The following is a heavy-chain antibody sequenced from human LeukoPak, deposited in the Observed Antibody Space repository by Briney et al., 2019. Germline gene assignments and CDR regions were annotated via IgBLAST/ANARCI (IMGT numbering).Heavy chain of an antibody. CDR1: GFTVSNSF. J-gene: IGHJ4*02. CDR3: AKTGGPWD. D-gene: IGHD7-27*01. V-gene: IGHV3-53*01. Sequence: GALRLSCAASGFTVSNSFMTWVRQAPGKGLEWVSVIYSGGDTYYTDSVKGRFTISRDHSKNTLFLQMNSLRADDTAVYCCAKTGGPWDWGQGTLVTVSS. CDR2: IYSGGDT.